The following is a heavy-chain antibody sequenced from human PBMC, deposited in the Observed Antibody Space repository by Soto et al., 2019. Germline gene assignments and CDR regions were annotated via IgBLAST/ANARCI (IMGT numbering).Heavy chain of an antibody. J-gene: IGHJ4*02. CDR2: ISGSGGST. Sequence: GGSLRLSCAASGFTFSSYAMSWVRPSPGKGLEWASAISGSGGSTYYADSVKGRFTISRDNSKNTLYLQMNSLRAEDTAVYYCAKSASITIFGVVITTLSLDDWGQGTLVTVSS. D-gene: IGHD3-3*01. CDR3: AKSASITIFGVVITTLSLDD. V-gene: IGHV3-23*01. CDR1: GFTFSSYA.